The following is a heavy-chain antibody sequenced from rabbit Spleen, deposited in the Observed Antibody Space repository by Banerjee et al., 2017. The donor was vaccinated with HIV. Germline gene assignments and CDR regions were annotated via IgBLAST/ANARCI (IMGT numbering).Heavy chain of an antibody. J-gene: IGHJ4*01. CDR1: GFSFGDRDV. Sequence: QEQLVESGGGLVQPTGSLTLTCKASGFSFGDRDVMCWVRQAPGKGLEWIACINTATGKAVYASWAKGRFTFSKTSSTTVTLQVTSLTAADTATYFCATGYSDIYFNLWGPGTLVT. CDR3: ATGYSDIYFNL. CDR2: INTATGKA. V-gene: IGHV1S45*01. D-gene: IGHD1-1*01.